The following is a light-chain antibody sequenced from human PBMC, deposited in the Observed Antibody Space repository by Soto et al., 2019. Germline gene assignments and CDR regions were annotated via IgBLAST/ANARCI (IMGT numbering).Light chain of an antibody. CDR3: HHYSRSPPYT. J-gene: IGKJ2*01. V-gene: IGKV3-20*01. Sequence: EIVLTQSPDTLSLSPGERATVSCRASQSVSNNDLAWYQQRPGQAPRLVLYGASTSPTGIPDRFNGSLSGTEFTLTISRLEPEDFAVYYCHHYSRSPPYTFG. CDR1: QSVSNND. CDR2: GAS.